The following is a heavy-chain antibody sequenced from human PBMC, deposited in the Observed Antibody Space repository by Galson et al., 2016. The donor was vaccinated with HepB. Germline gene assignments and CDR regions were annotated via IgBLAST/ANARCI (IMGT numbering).Heavy chain of an antibody. Sequence: SVKVSCKASGGSFTNYPITWVRQAPGQGLEWMGQIIPLFGIPDYAQKFQGRVTITADDSTDTAYMELSSLRSEDTAVYYCARGEGECSAVFCSVGTDCWGQGTLVTISS. J-gene: IGHJ4*02. D-gene: IGHD2-15*01. CDR3: ARGEGECSAVFCSVGTDC. CDR1: GGSFTNYP. V-gene: IGHV1-69*13. CDR2: IIPLFGIP.